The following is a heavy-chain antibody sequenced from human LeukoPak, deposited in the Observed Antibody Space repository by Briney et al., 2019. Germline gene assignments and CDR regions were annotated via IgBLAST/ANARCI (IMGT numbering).Heavy chain of an antibody. Sequence: ASVKVSCKASGYTFTSYGISWVRQAPGQGLEWMGWISAYNGNTNYAQKLQGRVTMTTDTSTSAAYMELRSLRSDDTAVYYCARDEGFYTIFGVVNFDYWGQGTLVTVSS. CDR1: GYTFTSYG. J-gene: IGHJ4*02. V-gene: IGHV1-18*01. CDR3: ARDEGFYTIFGVVNFDY. CDR2: ISAYNGNT. D-gene: IGHD3-3*01.